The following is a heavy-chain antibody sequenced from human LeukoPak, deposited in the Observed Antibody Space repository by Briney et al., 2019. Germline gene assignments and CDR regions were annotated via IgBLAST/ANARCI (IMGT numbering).Heavy chain of an antibody. CDR1: GYTFTSYG. CDR3: ARDGHYYGSGSYSRFDY. Sequence: ASVKVSCKASGYTFTSYGISWVRQAPGQGLEWMGWISAHNGNTNYAQKLQGRVTMTTDTSTSTAYMELRSLRSDDTAVYYCARDGHYYGSGSYSRFDYWGQGTLVTVSS. CDR2: ISAHNGNT. J-gene: IGHJ4*02. V-gene: IGHV1-18*01. D-gene: IGHD3-10*01.